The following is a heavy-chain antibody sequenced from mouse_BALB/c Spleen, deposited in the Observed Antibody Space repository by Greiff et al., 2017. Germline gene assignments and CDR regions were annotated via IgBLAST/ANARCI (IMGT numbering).Heavy chain of an antibody. CDR2: INPSNGGT. V-gene: IGHV1S81*02. Sequence: QVQLQQSGAELVKPGASVKLSCKASGYTFTSYYMYWVKQRPGQGLEWIGEINPSNGGTNFNEKFKSKATLTVDKSSSTAYMQLSSLTSEDSAVYYCARRGGNSYFDDWGQGTTLTVSS. D-gene: IGHD2-1*01. CDR3: ARRGGNSYFDD. J-gene: IGHJ2*01. CDR1: GYTFTSYY.